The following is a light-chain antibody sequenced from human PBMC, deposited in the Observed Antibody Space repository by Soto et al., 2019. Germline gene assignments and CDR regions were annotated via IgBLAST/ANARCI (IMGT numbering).Light chain of an antibody. CDR3: QQYGSPTRYT. Sequence: EIVLTQFPDTLSLSPGGRATLSCRASQSVRNSYLAWYQQRPGQAPRLLIYGADSRATGIPDRCSRSGSDTDCSVIMSRVAPEDFPVYYCQQYGSPTRYTFGQGTKLEI. V-gene: IGKV3-20*01. CDR2: GAD. J-gene: IGKJ2*01. CDR1: QSVRNSY.